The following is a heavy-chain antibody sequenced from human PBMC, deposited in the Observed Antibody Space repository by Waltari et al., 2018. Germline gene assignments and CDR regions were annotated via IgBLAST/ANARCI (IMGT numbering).Heavy chain of an antibody. J-gene: IGHJ4*02. Sequence: QLVESGGGLIQPGESLRLSCAVSGFSLSVNSMAWVRQAPGKGLDWVSLSSGPGDTHYADSMKGRVTISRDISKNTVYLQINSLRGDDTAVYYCAKQLTPHYFDFWGQGALVTVSS. CDR1: GFSLSVNS. V-gene: IGHV3-53*01. CDR2: SSGPGDT. CDR3: AKQLTPHYFDF. D-gene: IGHD3-9*01.